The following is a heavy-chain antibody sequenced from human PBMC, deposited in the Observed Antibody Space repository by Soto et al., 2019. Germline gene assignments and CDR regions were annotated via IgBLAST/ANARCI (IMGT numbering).Heavy chain of an antibody. D-gene: IGHD3-22*01. J-gene: IGHJ3*02. CDR2: INAGNGNT. Sequence: QVQLVQSGAEVKKPGASVKVSCKASGYTFTSYAMHWVRQAPGQRLEWMGWINAGNGNTKYSQKFQGRVTITRDTSARRAYMDLSSLRSEDKAVYYCARDRSYYDSSGYYYVASSAFDIWGQGTMVTVSS. CDR3: ARDRSYYDSSGYYYVASSAFDI. CDR1: GYTFTSYA. V-gene: IGHV1-3*01.